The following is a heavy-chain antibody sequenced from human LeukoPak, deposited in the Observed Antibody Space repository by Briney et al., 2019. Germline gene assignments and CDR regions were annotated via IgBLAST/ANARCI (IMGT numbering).Heavy chain of an antibody. CDR1: GGSVSGGSYY. CDR3: ARVPRASDYLDWFDP. V-gene: IGHV4-61*01. D-gene: IGHD4-17*01. J-gene: IGHJ5*02. Sequence: PSETLSLTCTVSGGSVSGGSYYWSWIRQPPGKGLEWIGYIYYSGSTNYNPSLKSRVTISVDTSKNQFSLKLSSVTAADTAVYYCARVPRASDYLDWFDPWGQGTLVTVSS. CDR2: IYYSGST.